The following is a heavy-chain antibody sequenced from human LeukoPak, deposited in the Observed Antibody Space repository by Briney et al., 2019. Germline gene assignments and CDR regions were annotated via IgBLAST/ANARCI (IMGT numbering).Heavy chain of an antibody. J-gene: IGHJ3*02. V-gene: IGHV4-34*01. Sequence: SETLSLTCAVYGGSFSGYYWSWIRQPPVKGLEWIGEINHSGSTNYNPSLKSRVTISVDTSKNQFSLKLSSVTAADTAVYYCARGYCTNGVCYKGADFDIWGQGTMVTVSS. CDR1: GGSFSGYY. CDR2: INHSGST. CDR3: ARGYCTNGVCYKGADFDI. D-gene: IGHD2-8*01.